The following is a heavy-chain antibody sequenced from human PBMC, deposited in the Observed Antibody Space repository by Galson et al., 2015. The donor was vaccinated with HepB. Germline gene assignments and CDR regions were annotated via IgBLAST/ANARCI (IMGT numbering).Heavy chain of an antibody. D-gene: IGHD6-6*01. V-gene: IGHV3-21*01. CDR2: ISSSSSYI. J-gene: IGHJ4*02. Sequence: SLRLSCAASGFTFSSYSMNWVRQAPGKGLEWVSSISSSSSYIYYADSVKGRFTISRDNAKNSLYLQMNSLRAEDTAVYYCARCMYSSSSFDYWGQGTLVTVSS. CDR3: ARCMYSSSSFDY. CDR1: GFTFSSYS.